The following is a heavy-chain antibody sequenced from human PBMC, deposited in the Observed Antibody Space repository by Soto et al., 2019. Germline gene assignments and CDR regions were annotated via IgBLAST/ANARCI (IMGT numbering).Heavy chain of an antibody. D-gene: IGHD3-9*01. CDR2: IYYRGNA. CDR3: ARLEGLATISYYFDF. Sequence: SETLSLTCSVPGDSINSDKYYWCWIRHPPGKGLEWIGSIYYRGNAYYNPSLQTRVTISLDKSRSQFSLKLNSVTAADSAVYFCARLEGLATISYYFDFWGPGALVTVSS. CDR1: GDSINSDKYY. J-gene: IGHJ4*02. V-gene: IGHV4-39*01.